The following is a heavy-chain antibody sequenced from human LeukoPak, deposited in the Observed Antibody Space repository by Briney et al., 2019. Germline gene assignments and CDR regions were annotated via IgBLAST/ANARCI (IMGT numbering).Heavy chain of an antibody. CDR2: ISSSGSTI. J-gene: IGHJ4*02. CDR1: GFTFNSYE. D-gene: IGHD3-22*01. Sequence: GGSLRLSCAASGFTFNSYEMNWVRQAPGKGLEWVSYISSSGSTIYYADSVKGRFTISRDNAKNSLYLQMNSLRAEDTAVYYCARGAYYYDSSGYRDYWGQGTLVTVSS. V-gene: IGHV3-48*03. CDR3: ARGAYYYDSSGYRDY.